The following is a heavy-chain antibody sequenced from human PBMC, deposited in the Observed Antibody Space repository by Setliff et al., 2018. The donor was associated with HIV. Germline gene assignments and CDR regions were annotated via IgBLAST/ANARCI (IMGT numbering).Heavy chain of an antibody. CDR2: VDPENGLT. CDR1: GYIFTDYY. D-gene: IGHD1-26*01. CDR3: ATYRDRRYYFDY. J-gene: IGHJ4*02. V-gene: IGHV1-69-2*01. Sequence: ASVKVSCKASGYIFTDYYMYWIQQAPGKGLEWVGRVDPENGLTIFAEKFQDRVTITADTSTDTVYMEMSSLTSEDTAVYYCATYRDRRYYFDYWGQGTLVTVSS.